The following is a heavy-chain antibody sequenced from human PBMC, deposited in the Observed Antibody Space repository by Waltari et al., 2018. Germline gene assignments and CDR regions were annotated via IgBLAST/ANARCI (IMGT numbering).Heavy chain of an antibody. CDR1: GFTFSSYG. CDR3: ARKDGYYYGMDV. Sequence: QVQLVESGGGVVQPGRSLRLSCSASGFTFSSYGMHWVRQAPGKGLEWVSVIYSGGSTYYADSVKGRFTISRDNSKNTLYLQMNSLRAEDTAVYYCARKDGYYYGMDVWGQGTTVTVSS. J-gene: IGHJ6*02. CDR2: IYSGGST. V-gene: IGHV3-NL1*01.